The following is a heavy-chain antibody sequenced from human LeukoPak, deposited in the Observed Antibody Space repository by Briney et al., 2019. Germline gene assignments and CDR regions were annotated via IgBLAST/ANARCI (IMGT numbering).Heavy chain of an antibody. CDR3: AREGQWLGYYYYYMDV. CDR1: GGSISSNY. D-gene: IGHD6-19*01. J-gene: IGHJ6*03. V-gene: IGHV4-59*12. CDR2: IYYSGNT. Sequence: PSETLSLTCTVSGGSISSNYWSWIRQPPGKGLEWIGSIYYSGNTYHSPSLMSRVTISVDTSNNQFSLILSSVTAADTAVYYCAREGQWLGYYYYYMDVWGKGTTVTVSS.